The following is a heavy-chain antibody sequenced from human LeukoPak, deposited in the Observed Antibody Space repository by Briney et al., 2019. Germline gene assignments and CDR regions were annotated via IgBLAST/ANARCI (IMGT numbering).Heavy chain of an antibody. J-gene: IGHJ4*02. Sequence: GGSLRLSSAASGFTFSTYWMHWVRQAPGKGLVWVSQINADGNSTTYADSVKGRFTVSRDNAKNTLYLQMNSLRAEDTAVYYCARELASDDWGQGTLVTVSS. D-gene: IGHD6-13*01. CDR2: INADGNST. CDR3: ARELASDD. CDR1: GFTFSTYW. V-gene: IGHV3-74*01.